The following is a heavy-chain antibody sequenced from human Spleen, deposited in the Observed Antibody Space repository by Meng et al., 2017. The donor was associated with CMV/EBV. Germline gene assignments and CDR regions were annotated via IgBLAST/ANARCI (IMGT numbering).Heavy chain of an antibody. CDR3: ARVNRDVDAFDI. Sequence: SETLSLTXTVSGGSISSTSYYWGWIRQPPGKGLEWIGSIYYSVSTYYNPSLKSRVTISVDTSKNQFSLKLSSVTAADTAVYYCARVNRDVDAFDIWGQGTMVTVSS. CDR2: IYYSVST. J-gene: IGHJ3*02. CDR1: GGSISSTSYY. D-gene: IGHD2-21*01. V-gene: IGHV4-39*07.